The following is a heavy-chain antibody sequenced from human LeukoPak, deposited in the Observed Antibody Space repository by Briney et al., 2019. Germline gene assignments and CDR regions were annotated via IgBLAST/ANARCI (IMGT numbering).Heavy chain of an antibody. CDR1: GYSISSGYY. CDR3: ARVDCGGDCCFDY. Sequence: SETLSLTCTVSGYSISSGYYWGWIRQPPGKGLEWIGSIYHSGSTYYNPSLKSRVTISVDTSKNQFSLKLSSVTAADTAVYYCARVDCGGDCCFDYWGQGTLVTVSS. J-gene: IGHJ4*02. D-gene: IGHD2-21*02. V-gene: IGHV4-38-2*02. CDR2: IYHSGST.